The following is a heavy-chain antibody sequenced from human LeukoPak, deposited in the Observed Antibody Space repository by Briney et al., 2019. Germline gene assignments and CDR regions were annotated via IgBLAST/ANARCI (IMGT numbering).Heavy chain of an antibody. CDR2: ISSSSSYT. D-gene: IGHD5-18*01. V-gene: IGHV3-21*01. J-gene: IGHJ6*03. CDR3: ARAITAMVRNYYYMDV. Sequence: PGGSLRLSCAASGFTFSSYSMNWVRQAPGKGLEWVSSISSSSSYTYYADSVKGRFTISRDNAKNSLYLQMNSLRAEDTAVYYCARAITAMVRNYYYMDVWGKGTTVTISS. CDR1: GFTFSSYS.